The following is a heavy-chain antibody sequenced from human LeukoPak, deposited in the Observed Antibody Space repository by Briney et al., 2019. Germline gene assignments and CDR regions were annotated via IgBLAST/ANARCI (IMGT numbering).Heavy chain of an antibody. CDR2: IYYSGST. V-gene: IGHV4-59*08. J-gene: IGHJ6*02. D-gene: IGHD3-22*01. CDR1: GGSISSYY. CDR3: ARQGTSGSYLTGLDV. Sequence: SETLSLTCTVSGGSISSYYWSWIRQPPGKGLEWIGYIYYSGSTNYNPSLKSRVTISINTSKNQFSLNLTSVTAADTAVYYCARQGTSGSYLTGLDVWGQGTTVTVSS.